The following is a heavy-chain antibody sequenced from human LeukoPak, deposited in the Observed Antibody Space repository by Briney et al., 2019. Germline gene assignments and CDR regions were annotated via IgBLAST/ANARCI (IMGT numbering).Heavy chain of an antibody. V-gene: IGHV1-18*01. CDR1: GYTFTSYG. Sequence: ASVKVSCKASGYTFTSYGISWVRQAPGQGLEWMGWISAYNGNTNYAQKLQGRVTMTTDTSTSTAYMELRSLRSDDTAVYYCAKARIAARPTQIDYWGQGTLVTVSS. J-gene: IGHJ4*02. CDR2: ISAYNGNT. CDR3: AKARIAARPTQIDY. D-gene: IGHD6-6*01.